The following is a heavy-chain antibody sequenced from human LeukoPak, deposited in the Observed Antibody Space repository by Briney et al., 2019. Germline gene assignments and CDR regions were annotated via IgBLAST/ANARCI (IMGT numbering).Heavy chain of an antibody. V-gene: IGHV3-30*18. CDR2: ISYDGSNK. J-gene: IGHJ5*02. D-gene: IGHD4-17*01. Sequence: PGGSLRLSCAASRFTFSSYGMHWVRQAPGKGLEWVAVISYDGSNKYYADSVKGRFTISRDNSKNTLYLQMNSLRAEDTAVYYCAKNGLETTVTTSWFDPWGQGTLVTVSS. CDR1: RFTFSSYG. CDR3: AKNGLETTVTTSWFDP.